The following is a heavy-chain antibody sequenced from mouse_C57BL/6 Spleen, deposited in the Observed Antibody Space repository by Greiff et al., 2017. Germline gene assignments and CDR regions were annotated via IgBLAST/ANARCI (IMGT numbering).Heavy chain of an antibody. CDR3: ARGATVVATGRYYFDY. V-gene: IGHV1-4*01. D-gene: IGHD1-1*01. CDR1: GYTFTSYT. CDR2: INPSSGYT. Sequence: LQESGAELARPGASVKMSCKASGYTFTSYTMHWVKQRPGQGLEWIGYINPSSGYTKYNQKFKDKATLTADKSSSTAYMQLSSLTSEDSAVYYCARGATVVATGRYYFDYWGQGTTLTVSS. J-gene: IGHJ2*01.